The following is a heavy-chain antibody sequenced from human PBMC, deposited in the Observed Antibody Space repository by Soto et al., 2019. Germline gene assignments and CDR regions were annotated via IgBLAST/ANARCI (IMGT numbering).Heavy chain of an antibody. CDR2: ISYDGSNK. CDR3: AKDSWGTTYYYYYGMDV. CDR1: GFTFSSYG. V-gene: IGHV3-30*18. D-gene: IGHD3-16*01. Sequence: PGGSLRLSCAASGFTFSSYGMHWVRQAPGKGLEWVAVISYDGSNKYYADSVKGRFTISRDNSKNTLYLQMNSLRAEDTAVYYCAKDSWGTTYYYYYGMDVWGQGTPVTVSS. J-gene: IGHJ6*02.